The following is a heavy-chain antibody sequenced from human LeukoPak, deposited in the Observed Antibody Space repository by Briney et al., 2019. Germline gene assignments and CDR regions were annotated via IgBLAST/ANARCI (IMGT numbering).Heavy chain of an antibody. V-gene: IGHV3-33*01. CDR2: IWYDGSNK. J-gene: IGHJ4*02. CDR3: ARDLANTAMVFDY. CDR1: GFTFSSYG. Sequence: GRSLRLSCAASGFTFSSYGMHWVRQAPGKGLEWVAVIWYDGSNKYYADSVKGRFTISRDNSKNTLYLQMNSLRAEDTAVYYCARDLANTAMVFDYWGQGTLVTVSS. D-gene: IGHD5-18*01.